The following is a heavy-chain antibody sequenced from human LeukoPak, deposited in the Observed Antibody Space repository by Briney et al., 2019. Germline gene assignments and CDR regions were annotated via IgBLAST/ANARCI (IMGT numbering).Heavy chain of an antibody. J-gene: IGHJ4*02. CDR1: GGSIISPSYY. V-gene: IGHV4-39*07. CDR3: ARDSIYYGSGSRSGFDY. Sequence: SETLSLTCTVSGGSIISPSYYWGWVRQPRGKGLEWIESIYYSGSTYYNPSLKSRVTISVDTSKNQFSLKLSSVTAADTAVYYCARDSIYYGSGSRSGFDYWGQGTLLTVSS. CDR2: IYYSGST. D-gene: IGHD3-10*01.